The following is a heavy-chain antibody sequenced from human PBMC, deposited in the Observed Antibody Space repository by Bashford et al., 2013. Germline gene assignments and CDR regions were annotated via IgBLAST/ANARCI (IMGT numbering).Heavy chain of an antibody. D-gene: IGHD2-2*01. V-gene: IGHV3-21*01. J-gene: IGHJ6*02. CDR1: GFTFSSYA. Sequence: GSLRLSCAASGFTFSSYAMSWVRQAPGKGLEWVSSINRMSSDTYYAESVKGRFTISRDNAKKSLYLQMDSLRAEDTAVYYCARDTGYHCSGTACDYYYGMDVVGPRDHGHRLL. CDR3: ARDTGYHCSGTACDYYYGMDV. CDR2: INRMSSDT.